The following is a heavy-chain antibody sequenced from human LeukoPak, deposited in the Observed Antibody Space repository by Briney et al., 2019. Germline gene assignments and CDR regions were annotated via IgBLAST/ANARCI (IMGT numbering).Heavy chain of an antibody. V-gene: IGHV1-46*01. D-gene: IGHD3-3*01. CDR2: INPSGGST. Sequence: ASVKVSCKASGYTFTSYYMHWVRQAPGQGLEWMGIINPSGGSTSYAQKFQGRVTMTRDTSTSTVYMELSSLRSEDTAVYYCARDQGPNDFWSGYYYYYYGMDVWGQGTTVTVS. J-gene: IGHJ6*02. CDR3: ARDQGPNDFWSGYYYYYYGMDV. CDR1: GYTFTSYY.